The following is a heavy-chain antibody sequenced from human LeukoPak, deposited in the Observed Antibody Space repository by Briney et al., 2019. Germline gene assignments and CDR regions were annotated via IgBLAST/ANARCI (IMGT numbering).Heavy chain of an antibody. CDR2: IYHSGST. CDR3: ARDRGWYSSSTSCYTDDYMDV. J-gene: IGHJ6*03. Sequence: SETLSLTCTVSGYSISSGYYWGWIRQPPGKGLEWIGSIYHSGSTYYNPSLKSRVTISVDTSKNQFSLKLSSVTAADTAVYYCARDRGWYSSSTSCYTDDYMDVWGKGTTVTVSS. CDR1: GYSISSGYY. V-gene: IGHV4-38-2*02. D-gene: IGHD2-2*02.